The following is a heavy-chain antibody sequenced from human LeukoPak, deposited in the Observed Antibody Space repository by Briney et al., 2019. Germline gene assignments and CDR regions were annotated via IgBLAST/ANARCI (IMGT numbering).Heavy chain of an antibody. CDR1: GGSISSSSYY. CDR2: IYYSGST. Sequence: PSETLSLTCTVSGGSISSSSYYWGWIRQPPGKGLEWIGSIYYSGSTYYNPSLKSRVTISVDTSKNQFSLKLSSVTAADTAAYYCASQYFDWLSTLDYWGQGTLITVSS. CDR3: ASQYFDWLSTLDY. J-gene: IGHJ4*02. V-gene: IGHV4-39*01. D-gene: IGHD3-9*01.